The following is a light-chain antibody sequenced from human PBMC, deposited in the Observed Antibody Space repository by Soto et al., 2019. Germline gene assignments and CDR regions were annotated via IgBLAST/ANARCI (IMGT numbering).Light chain of an antibody. CDR1: QSISSW. Sequence: PSTLSASVGDRVTITCRASQSISSWLAWYQQKPGKAPKLLIYDASSLESGVPSRFSGSGSGTEFTLTISSLQPDDFATYYCQQYNSNRTFGQGTKVDIK. V-gene: IGKV1-5*01. CDR3: QQYNSNRT. J-gene: IGKJ1*01. CDR2: DAS.